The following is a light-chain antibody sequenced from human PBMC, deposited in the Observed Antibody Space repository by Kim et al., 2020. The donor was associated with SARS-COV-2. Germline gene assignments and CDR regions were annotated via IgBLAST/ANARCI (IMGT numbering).Light chain of an antibody. Sequence: EIVMTQSPATLSMSPGERATLSCRASQSVSSNLAWYQQKPGQAPRLLIYGASTRATGITARFSGSGSGTQFTLIISSLQSEDFAVYYCHQYNNWPLTFGGGTKVDIK. J-gene: IGKJ4*01. CDR3: HQYNNWPLT. V-gene: IGKV3-15*01. CDR2: GAS. CDR1: QSVSSN.